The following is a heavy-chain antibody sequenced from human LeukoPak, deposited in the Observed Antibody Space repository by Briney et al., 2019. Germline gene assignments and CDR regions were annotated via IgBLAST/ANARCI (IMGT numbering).Heavy chain of an antibody. CDR2: IRCSGST. D-gene: IGHD3-10*01. J-gene: IGHJ5*02. CDR1: GGSIGCYY. Sequence: SEMLSFSGTVAGGSIGCYYWRWSRESPGRGLEGIGYIRCSGSTYYDPSVKSRVTISVETSKNQFSLKLKSVTAADTAVYNCARGGYYGSGNDSRFDPSGQGTLVTAPS. V-gene: IGHV4-59*13. CDR3: ARGGYYGSGNDSRFDP.